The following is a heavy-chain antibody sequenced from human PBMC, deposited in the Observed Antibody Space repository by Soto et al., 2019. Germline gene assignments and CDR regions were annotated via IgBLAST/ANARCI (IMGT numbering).Heavy chain of an antibody. CDR2: ITTDKEKT. CDR3: ATRSPAFDY. CDR1: GYTFTSYD. J-gene: IGHJ4*01. V-gene: IGHV1-18*01. Sequence: ASVKVSCKASGYTFTSYDINWVRQATGQGLEWMGRITTDKEKTTYALKFQGRVTMTTDTSTSTAYMEMRSLRSDDTAVYYCATRSPAFDYWGQ.